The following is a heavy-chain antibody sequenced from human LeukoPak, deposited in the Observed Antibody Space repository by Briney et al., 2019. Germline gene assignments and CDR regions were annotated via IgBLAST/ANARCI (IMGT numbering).Heavy chain of an antibody. CDR1: GFTFRSYG. Sequence: PGRSLRLSCAASGFTFRSYGMHWVRQAPGKGLEWVAQISYDGSYEFYGDSVKGRFTISRDNSRNTLYLQMNSLRAEDTAVYYCAKDRSTYNVLTSYQEKWGQGTLVSVSS. J-gene: IGHJ4*02. CDR3: AKDRSTYNVLTSYQEK. V-gene: IGHV3-30*18. D-gene: IGHD3-9*01. CDR2: ISYDGSYE.